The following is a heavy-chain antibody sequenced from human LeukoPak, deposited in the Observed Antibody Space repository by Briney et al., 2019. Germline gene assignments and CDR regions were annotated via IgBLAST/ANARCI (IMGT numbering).Heavy chain of an antibody. D-gene: IGHD5-12*01. CDR2: IYHSGST. Sequence: SETLSLTCTVSGYSISSGYYWGWIRQPPGKGLEWIGSIYHSGSTYYNPSLKSRVTISVDTSKNQFSLKLSSVTAADTAVYYCARGGGLRYSGYEDLTPRDYWGQGTLVTVSS. J-gene: IGHJ4*02. CDR3: ARGGGLRYSGYEDLTPRDY. V-gene: IGHV4-38-2*02. CDR1: GYSISSGYY.